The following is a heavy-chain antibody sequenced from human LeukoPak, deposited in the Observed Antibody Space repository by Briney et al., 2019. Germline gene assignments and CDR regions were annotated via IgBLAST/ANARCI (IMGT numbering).Heavy chain of an antibody. J-gene: IGHJ4*02. CDR3: SKADEKDY. Sequence: PGGSLRLSCVASGFSFDDYAMHWVRQAPGKGLEWVSGISWNSGSMVCADSVKGRFTISRDNAKNSLYLQMNSLRVEDTAFYYCSKADEKDYWGQGTLDTVSS. V-gene: IGHV3-9*01. CDR1: GFSFDDYA. CDR2: ISWNSGSM.